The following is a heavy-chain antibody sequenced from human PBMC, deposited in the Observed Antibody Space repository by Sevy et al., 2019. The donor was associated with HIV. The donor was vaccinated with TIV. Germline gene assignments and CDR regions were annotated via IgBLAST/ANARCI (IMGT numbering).Heavy chain of an antibody. CDR1: DGSFSGYD. D-gene: IGHD2-2*01. J-gene: IGHJ5*02. CDR2: INESGIT. V-gene: IGHV4-34*01. CDR3: ARSPPVVVVPGSPSWFDP. Sequence: SETLSLTCAVHDGSFSGYDWNWIRQLPGKGLEWIGEINESGITYYNPSLKSRVTISVVTSKKQFSLKLNSVTAVDSAVYFCARSPPVVVVPGSPSWFDPWGQGTLVTVSS.